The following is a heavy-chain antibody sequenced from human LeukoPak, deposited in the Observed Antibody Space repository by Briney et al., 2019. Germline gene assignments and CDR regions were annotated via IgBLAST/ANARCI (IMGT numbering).Heavy chain of an antibody. CDR3: ARDSPSYYYDSSGYSSDAFDI. D-gene: IGHD3-22*01. CDR1: GFTFSSYA. V-gene: IGHV3-23*01. Sequence: GGSLRLSCAASGFTFSSYAMSWVRQAPGKGLGWVSAISGSGGSTYYADSVKGRFTISRDNAKNSLYLQMNSLRAEDTAVYYCARDSPSYYYDSSGYSSDAFDIWGQGTMVTVSS. J-gene: IGHJ3*02. CDR2: ISGSGGST.